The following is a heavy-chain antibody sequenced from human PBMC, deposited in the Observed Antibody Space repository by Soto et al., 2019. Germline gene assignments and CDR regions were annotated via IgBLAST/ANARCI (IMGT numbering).Heavy chain of an antibody. D-gene: IGHD3-22*01. V-gene: IGHV4-31*03. CDR2: IFHSGNT. J-gene: IGHJ4*02. CDR3: ARALSSGPYVNY. Sequence: QVQLQESGPGLVKPSQTLSLTCTVSGGSLSSGGYYWTWIRQHPGKGLEWIGYIFHSGNTYYNPSLNSRLNISVDTSKNQFSLKLRSLTAADTAVYYCARALSSGPYVNYWGQGTLVTVSS. CDR1: GGSLSSGGYY.